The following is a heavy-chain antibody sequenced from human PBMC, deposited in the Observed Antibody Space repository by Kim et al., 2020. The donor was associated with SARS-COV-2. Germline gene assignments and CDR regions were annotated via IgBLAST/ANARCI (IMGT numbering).Heavy chain of an antibody. Sequence: GGSLRLSCAASGFTFSSYAMSWVRQAPGKGLEWVSAISGSGGSTYSADSVKDRFTISRDNSKNTLYLQMNSLRAEDTAVYYCAKAQRITMVRGVTAADYWGQGTLVTVSS. CDR3: AKAQRITMVRGVTAADY. CDR1: GFTFSSYA. J-gene: IGHJ4*02. D-gene: IGHD3-10*01. V-gene: IGHV3-23*01. CDR2: ISGSGGST.